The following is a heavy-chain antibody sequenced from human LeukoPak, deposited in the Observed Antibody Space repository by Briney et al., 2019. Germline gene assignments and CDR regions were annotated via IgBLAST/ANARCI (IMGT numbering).Heavy chain of an antibody. Sequence: SETLSLTCTVSGGSISSSSYYWGWLRQPPGKGLEWIGGIYYSGSTYYNPSLKSRVTISVDTSKNQFSLKLSSVTAADTAVYYCARDSYSSSIRWFDSWGQGTLVIVSS. CDR2: IYYSGST. V-gene: IGHV4-39*07. CDR1: GGSISSSSYY. D-gene: IGHD6-6*01. CDR3: ARDSYSSSIRWFDS. J-gene: IGHJ5*01.